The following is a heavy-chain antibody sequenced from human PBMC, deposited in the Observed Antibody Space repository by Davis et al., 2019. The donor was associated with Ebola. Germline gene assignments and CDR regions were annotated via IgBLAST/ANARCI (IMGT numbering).Heavy chain of an antibody. CDR2: IYYSGST. V-gene: IGHV4-59*01. D-gene: IGHD2-2*02. J-gene: IGHJ3*02. CDR1: GGSISSYY. CDR3: ASTTPGRYCSSTSCYNAFDI. Sequence: PSETLSLTCTVSGGSISSYYWSWIRQPPGKGLEWIGYIYYSGSTNYNPSLKSRVTISVDTSKNQFSLKLSSVTAADTAVYYCASTTPGRYCSSTSCYNAFDIWGQGTMVTVSS.